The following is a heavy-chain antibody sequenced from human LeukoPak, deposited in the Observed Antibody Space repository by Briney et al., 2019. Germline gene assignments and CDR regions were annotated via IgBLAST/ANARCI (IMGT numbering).Heavy chain of an antibody. D-gene: IGHD3-3*01. CDR3: ARAFRGIFGVFEAFDI. CDR2: IYHSGST. CDR1: GGSFSDYY. V-gene: IGHV4-34*01. J-gene: IGHJ3*02. Sequence: PSGTLSLTCAVYGGSFSDYYWTWIRQPPGKGLEWIGEIYHSGSTNYNPSLKSRVTISVDTSKNQFSLKLSSVTAADTAVYYCARAFRGIFGVFEAFDIWGQGTMVTVSS.